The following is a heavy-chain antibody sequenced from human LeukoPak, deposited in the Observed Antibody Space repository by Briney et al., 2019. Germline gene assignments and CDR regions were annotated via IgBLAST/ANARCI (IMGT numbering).Heavy chain of an antibody. CDR3: ARDHVIEYTMVRGVIHYYFDY. Sequence: SVKVSCKASGGTFSSYAISWVRQAPGQGLEWMGRIIPILGIANYAQKFQGRVTITADKSTSTAYMELSSLRSEDTAVYYCARDHVIEYTMVRGVIHYYFDYWGQGTLVTVSS. J-gene: IGHJ4*02. D-gene: IGHD3-10*01. V-gene: IGHV1-69*04. CDR1: GGTFSSYA. CDR2: IIPILGIA.